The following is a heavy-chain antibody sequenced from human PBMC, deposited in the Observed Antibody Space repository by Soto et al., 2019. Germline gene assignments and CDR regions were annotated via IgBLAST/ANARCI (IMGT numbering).Heavy chain of an antibody. J-gene: IGHJ5*02. CDR1: GGSISSYY. CDR2: IYYSGST. CDR3: ARCLFSYGARFDP. D-gene: IGHD1-26*01. V-gene: IGHV4-59*01. Sequence: QVQLQESGPGLVKPSETLSLTCTVSGGSISSYYWSWIRQPPGKGLEWIGYIYYSGSTNYNPSLKSRVTISVDTSKTQFSLKLSSVTAADTAVYYCARCLFSYGARFDPWGQGTLVTVSS.